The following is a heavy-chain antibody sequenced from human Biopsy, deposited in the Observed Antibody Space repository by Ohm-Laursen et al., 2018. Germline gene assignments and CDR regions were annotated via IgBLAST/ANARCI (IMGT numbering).Heavy chain of an antibody. J-gene: IGHJ4*02. Sequence: SLRLSCAASGFTFTNHWMSWVRQAPGKGLEWVGRIKSESDGGTTDYAGPVTGRFTISRDDSKNTLYVQMNSLKTEDTAVYYCSTMATFWGQGTLVTVSS. CDR3: STMATF. D-gene: IGHD3-16*01. V-gene: IGHV3-15*01. CDR1: GFTFTNHW. CDR2: IKSESDGGTT.